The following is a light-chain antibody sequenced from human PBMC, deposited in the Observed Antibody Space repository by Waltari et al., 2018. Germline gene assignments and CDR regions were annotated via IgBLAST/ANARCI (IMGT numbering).Light chain of an antibody. Sequence: QSALTQPPSVSGSPGQSVTISCPATKSDIGGWDRVSWYQQAPGSAPKLILFDVNNRPSGVPDRFSGSKSGNTASLTISGLQTEDEADYYCSSYTDNTVLFGGGTKLTDL. CDR2: DVN. J-gene: IGLJ2*01. CDR1: KSDIGGWDR. V-gene: IGLV2-18*02. CDR3: SSYTDNTVL.